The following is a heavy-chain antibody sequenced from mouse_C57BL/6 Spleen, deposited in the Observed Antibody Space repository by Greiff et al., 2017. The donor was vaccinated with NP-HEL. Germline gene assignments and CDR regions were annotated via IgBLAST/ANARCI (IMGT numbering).Heavy chain of an antibody. CDR1: GYTFTSYW. CDR3: TWSNYVLSCFAY. J-gene: IGHJ3*01. CDR2: IYPGNSDT. V-gene: IGHV1-5*01. Sequence: VQLQQSGTVLARPGASVKMSCKTSGYTFTSYWMHWVKQRPGQGLEWIGAIYPGNSDTSYNQKFKGKAKLTAVTSASTAYMELSSLTNEDSAVYYCTWSNYVLSCFAYWGQGTLVTVSA. D-gene: IGHD2-5*01.